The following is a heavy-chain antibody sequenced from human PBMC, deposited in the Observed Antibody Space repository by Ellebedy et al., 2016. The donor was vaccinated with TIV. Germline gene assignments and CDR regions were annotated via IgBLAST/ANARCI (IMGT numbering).Heavy chain of an antibody. D-gene: IGHD2-21*01. V-gene: IGHV3-72*01. CDR3: AAYLWGTPY. CDR2: STTESTSYTS. J-gene: IGHJ4*02. CDR1: GSTFSSHF. Sequence: GESLKISCAAPGSTFSSHFMDWLRQAPGKGLEWVGRSTTESTSYTSEYAASVKGRFTISRDDSKNSIYLQMNSLTTEDTAVYYCAAYLWGTPYWGQGTLVTVSS.